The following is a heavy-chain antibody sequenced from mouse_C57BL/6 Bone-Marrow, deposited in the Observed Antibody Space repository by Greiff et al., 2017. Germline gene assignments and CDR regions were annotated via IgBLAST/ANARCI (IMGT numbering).Heavy chain of an antibody. D-gene: IGHD2-3*01. CDR2: IYPRSGNT. CDR1: GYTFTSYG. J-gene: IGHJ2*01. Sequence: VQLQQSGAELARPGASVKLSCKASGYTFTSYGISWVKQRTGQGLEWIGAIYPRSGNTYYNEKFKGKATLTADKSSSTAYMELRSLTSEDSAVYFCARWLLRNRGNYWGQGTTLTVSS. CDR3: ARWLLRNRGNY. V-gene: IGHV1-81*01.